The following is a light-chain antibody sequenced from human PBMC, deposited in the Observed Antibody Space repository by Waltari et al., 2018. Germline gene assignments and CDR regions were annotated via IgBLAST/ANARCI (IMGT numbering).Light chain of an antibody. CDR2: HDS. CDR1: MLPKTY. V-gene: IGLV3-27*01. Sequence: SSELTQPSSVSVSPGQTARIPCSGDMLPKTYTRWFQQKPGQAPVLVLYHDSARPSGIPERFSGSSSGTTVTLTISGAQVEDEADYYCYSTTDNNLGVFGPGTRVTVL. J-gene: IGLJ1*01. CDR3: YSTTDNNLGV.